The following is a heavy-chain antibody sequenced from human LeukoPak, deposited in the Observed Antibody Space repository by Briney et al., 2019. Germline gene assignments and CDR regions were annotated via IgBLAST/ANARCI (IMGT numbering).Heavy chain of an antibody. CDR2: IKHDGSDK. CDR3: ARVRSGGFLG. J-gene: IGHJ3*01. Sequence: GGFLRLSCAASGFTFDDYAMHWVRQAPGKGLEWVANIKHDGSDKSYVDSVKGRFTISRDNAKSSLFLQMNSLRTDDTAVYYCARVRSGGFLGWGQGTMVTVSS. CDR1: GFTFDDYA. D-gene: IGHD2-15*01. V-gene: IGHV3-7*01.